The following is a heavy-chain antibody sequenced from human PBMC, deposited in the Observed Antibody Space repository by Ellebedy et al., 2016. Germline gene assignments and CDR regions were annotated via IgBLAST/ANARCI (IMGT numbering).Heavy chain of an antibody. CDR3: ARDLRQLWLLMAPFDY. J-gene: IGHJ4*02. CDR2: ISAYNNNT. Sequence: ASVKVSCKASGYTFISYGISWVRQAPGQGLEWMGWISAYNNNTNYAQKFQGRVTMITDTSTSIAYIEMRSLRSDETAVYYCARDLRQLWLLMAPFDYWGQGTLVTVSS. D-gene: IGHD5-18*01. V-gene: IGHV1-18*01. CDR1: GYTFISYG.